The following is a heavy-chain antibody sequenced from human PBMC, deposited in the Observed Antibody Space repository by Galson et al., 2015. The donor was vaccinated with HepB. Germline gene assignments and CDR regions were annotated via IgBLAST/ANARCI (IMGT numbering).Heavy chain of an antibody. CDR2: IVPIFGAA. J-gene: IGHJ4*02. CDR3: ASRSDSMGSSFE. CDR1: GGTFSSYA. Sequence: SVKVSCKASGGTFSSYAISWVRQAPGQGLEWMGGIVPIFGAANYAQRFQGRVTITADESTSTAYMELSSLRSEDTAVYYCASRSDSMGSSFEWGQGTLVTVSS. D-gene: IGHD6-13*01. V-gene: IGHV1-69*13.